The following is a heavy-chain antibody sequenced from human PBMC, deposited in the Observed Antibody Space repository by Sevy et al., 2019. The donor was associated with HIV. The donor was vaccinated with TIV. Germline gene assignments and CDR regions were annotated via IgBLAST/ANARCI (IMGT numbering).Heavy chain of an antibody. CDR2: ISGADSST. J-gene: IGHJ3*02. Sequence: GGSLRLSCAASGFTFSSYAMNWVRQAPGKGLQWVSAISGADSSTHYADSVKGRFTISRDNSKNTLYLQMNSLRAEDTAIYYCAKDVVVLIGDAFDIWGQVTMVTVSS. D-gene: IGHD3-22*01. V-gene: IGHV3-23*01. CDR3: AKDVVVLIGDAFDI. CDR1: GFTFSSYA.